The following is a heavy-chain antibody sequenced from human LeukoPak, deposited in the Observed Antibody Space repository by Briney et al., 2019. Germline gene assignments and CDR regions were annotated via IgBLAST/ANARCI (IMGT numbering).Heavy chain of an antibody. D-gene: IGHD6-13*01. Sequence: GASVKVSCKASGYTFTSYDINWVRQATGQGLEWMGWMNPNSGNTGYAQKFQGRVTMTRNTSISTAYMELSSLRSEDTAVYYCARASPFPKLAAAGTRKSNWFDPWGQGTLVTVSS. CDR2: MNPNSGNT. J-gene: IGHJ5*02. V-gene: IGHV1-8*01. CDR1: GYTFTSYD. CDR3: ARASPFPKLAAAGTRKSNWFDP.